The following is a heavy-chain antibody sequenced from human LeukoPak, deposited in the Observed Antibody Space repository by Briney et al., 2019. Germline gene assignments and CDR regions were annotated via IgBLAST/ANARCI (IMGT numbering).Heavy chain of an antibody. CDR3: ARDRYYYYYIDV. CDR1: GFTFRSYW. Sequence: GGLRLSCAASGFTFRSYWMSWVRQAPGEGLEWVANIKQDGSEKYYVDSVKGRFTISRDSAKNSLYLQMNSLRAEDTAVYYCARDRYYYYYIDVWGKGTTVTVSS. V-gene: IGHV3-7*01. J-gene: IGHJ6*03. CDR2: IKQDGSEK.